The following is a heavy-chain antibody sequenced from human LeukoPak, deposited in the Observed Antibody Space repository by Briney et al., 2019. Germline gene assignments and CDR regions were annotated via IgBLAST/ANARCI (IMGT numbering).Heavy chain of an antibody. D-gene: IGHD1-26*01. CDR2: ISSGSSHI. Sequence: GGSLRLSCAASGFTFSSYNINSVRQAPGEWLEWVLSISSGSSHIYYADSVKGRFTISRDNAKNSLYLQMNSLRAEDTAVYYCARYSGSYRDYWGQGTLVTVSS. CDR3: ARYSGSYRDY. CDR1: GFTFSSYN. V-gene: IGHV3-21*01. J-gene: IGHJ4*02.